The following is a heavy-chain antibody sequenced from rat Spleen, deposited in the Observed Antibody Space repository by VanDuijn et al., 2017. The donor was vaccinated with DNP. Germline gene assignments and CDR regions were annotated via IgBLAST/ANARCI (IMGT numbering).Heavy chain of an antibody. CDR1: GFTLNDYY. CDR3: ARHDATGIGTWYFDC. J-gene: IGHJ1*01. D-gene: IGHD1-9*01. Sequence: EVQVVESGGGLVQPGRSLKLSCAVSGFTLNDYYMAWVRQAPQKGLEWVASIDYEGSGTFYGGSVKGQFTISRDNAKSTLYLQMNSLRSEDTATYYCARHDATGIGTWYFDCWGPGTMVTVSS. V-gene: IGHV5-22*01. CDR2: IDYEGSGT.